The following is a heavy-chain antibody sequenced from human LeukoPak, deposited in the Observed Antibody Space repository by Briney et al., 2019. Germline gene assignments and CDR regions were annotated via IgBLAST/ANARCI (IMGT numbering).Heavy chain of an antibody. CDR1: GYTFTSYG. D-gene: IGHD7-27*01. CDR3: ARRLSELGPPLN. V-gene: IGHV1-18*01. J-gene: IGHJ4*02. Sequence: ASVKVSCKTSGYTFTSYGISWVRQAPGQGLEWMGWISAYNGNTNYAQKLQGRVTMTTDTSTSTAYMELRSLRSEDTAVYYCARRLSELGPPLNWGQGTLVTVSS. CDR2: ISAYNGNT.